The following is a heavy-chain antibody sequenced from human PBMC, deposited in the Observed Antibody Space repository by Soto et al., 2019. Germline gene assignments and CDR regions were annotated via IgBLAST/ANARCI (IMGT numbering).Heavy chain of an antibody. J-gene: IGHJ4*02. Sequence: QVQLVQSGAEVKKPGSSVKVSCKASGGTFSSYAISWVRQAPGQGLEWMGGIIPIFGTANYAQKFQGRVTITADESTSTAYMELSSLRPEDTAVYYCARTHYDFLSAPQNGDYWGQGTLVTVSS. D-gene: IGHD3-3*01. CDR3: ARTHYDFLSAPQNGDY. CDR2: IIPIFGTA. CDR1: GGTFSSYA. V-gene: IGHV1-69*12.